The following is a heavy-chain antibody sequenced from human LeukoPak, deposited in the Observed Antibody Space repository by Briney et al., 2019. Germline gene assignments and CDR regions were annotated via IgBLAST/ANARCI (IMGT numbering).Heavy chain of an antibody. CDR2: IKQDGSDK. CDR3: ARVHGNDALDY. Sequence: PGGSLRLSCAVSGFSFSSYWMTWVRQAPGKGLEWVANIKQDGSDKYNVDSVKGRFTISRDNAKYSLYLQTNSLRAEDTALYYCARVHGNDALDYWGQGTLVTVSS. J-gene: IGHJ4*02. V-gene: IGHV3-7*03. CDR1: GFSFSSYW. D-gene: IGHD1-1*01.